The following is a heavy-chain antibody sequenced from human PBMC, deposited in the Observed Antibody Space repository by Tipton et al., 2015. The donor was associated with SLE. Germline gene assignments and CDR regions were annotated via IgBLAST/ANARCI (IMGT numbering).Heavy chain of an antibody. CDR2: ITGRGDRT. J-gene: IGHJ4*02. CDR1: GFTFSNYA. V-gene: IGHV3-23*01. D-gene: IGHD3-3*01. Sequence: SLRLSCAASGFTFSNYAMSWVRQAPGKRLEWVSAITGRGDRTYYIDSVKGRFTISRDNSKNSLYLQMNGLRAEDTAVYYCARSPVDYWNGYSAWGQGTLVAVSS. CDR3: ARSPVDYWNGYSA.